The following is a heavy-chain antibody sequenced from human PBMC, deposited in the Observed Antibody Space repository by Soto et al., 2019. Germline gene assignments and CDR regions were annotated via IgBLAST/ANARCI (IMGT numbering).Heavy chain of an antibody. D-gene: IGHD3-10*01. CDR2: IYYSGST. J-gene: IGHJ6*02. CDR1: GGSISSGDYY. Sequence: SETLSLTCTVSGGSISSGDYYWSWIRQPPGKGLEWIGYIYYSGSTYYNPSLKSRVTISVDTSKNQFSLTLSSVTAADTAVYFCMKAHESGDFLGMSVWGPGTTVTVSS. CDR3: MKAHESGDFLGMSV. V-gene: IGHV4-30-4*02.